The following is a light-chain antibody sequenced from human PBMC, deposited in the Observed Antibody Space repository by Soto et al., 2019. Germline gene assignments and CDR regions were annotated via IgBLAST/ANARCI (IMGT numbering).Light chain of an antibody. CDR1: QSVSSW. V-gene: IGKV1-5*03. J-gene: IGKJ1*01. CDR3: QQYKTYWT. Sequence: DIQMTQSPSTLSASVGERVTITFRASQSVSSWLAWFQQKPGKAPKLLIYKASSLQSGVSSRFSGGGSGAEFTLTISSLQPDDFATYYCQQYKTYWTFGPGTKVDIK. CDR2: KAS.